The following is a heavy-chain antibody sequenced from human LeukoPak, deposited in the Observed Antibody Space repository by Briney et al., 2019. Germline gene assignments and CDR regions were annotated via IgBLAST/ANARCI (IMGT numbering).Heavy chain of an antibody. Sequence: GGSLRLSCAASGFTFSSYWMHWVRQAPGKGLVWVSRINSDGSSTSYADSVKGRFTISRDNAKNTLYLQMNSLRAEDTAVYYCARGVAVVGVRFDYWGQGTLVTVSS. CDR3: ARGVAVVGVRFDY. D-gene: IGHD6-19*01. CDR1: GFTFSSYW. CDR2: INSDGSST. V-gene: IGHV3-74*01. J-gene: IGHJ4*02.